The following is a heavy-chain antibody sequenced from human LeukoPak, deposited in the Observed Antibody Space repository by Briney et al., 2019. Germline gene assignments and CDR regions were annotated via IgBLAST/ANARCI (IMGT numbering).Heavy chain of an antibody. D-gene: IGHD3-3*01. Sequence: SETLSLTCTVSGGSINSSSYYWGWIRQPPGKGLEWIGSMYYSGSTYYNPSLKSRVTTSVDTSKNQFSLKLSSVTAADTAVYYCARGTLGYDLWSGYYNDKRNWFDPWGQGALVTVSS. CDR2: MYYSGST. J-gene: IGHJ5*02. V-gene: IGHV4-39*07. CDR3: ARGTLGYDLWSGYYNDKRNWFDP. CDR1: GGSINSSSYY.